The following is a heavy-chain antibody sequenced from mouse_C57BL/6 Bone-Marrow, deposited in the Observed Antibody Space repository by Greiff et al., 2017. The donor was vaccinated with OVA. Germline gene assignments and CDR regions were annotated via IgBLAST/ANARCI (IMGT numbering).Heavy chain of an antibody. D-gene: IGHD2-1*01. J-gene: IGHJ4*01. CDR3: ALLLWYPYYYAIDY. Sequence: QVQLQQPGAELVKPGASVKLSCKASGYTFTSYWMHWVKQRPGQGLEWIGMIHPNSGSTNYNEKFKSKATLTVDKSSSTAYMQLSSLTSEDSAVYDCALLLWYPYYYAIDYWGQGTSVTVSS. CDR2: IHPNSGST. CDR1: GYTFTSYW. V-gene: IGHV1-64*01.